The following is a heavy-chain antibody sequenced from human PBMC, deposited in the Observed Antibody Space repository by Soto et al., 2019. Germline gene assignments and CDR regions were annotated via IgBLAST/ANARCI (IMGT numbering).Heavy chain of an antibody. V-gene: IGHV1-46*01. CDR2: FNGSGGSA. D-gene: IGHD2-15*01. Sequence: QALLVQSGAVVKEPGASVKVSCKAFGFSFTTYSMHWVRQAPGQGHEWLGIFNGSGGSADYAQKCQGRGTMTGDTSTTTVYIELSSRTSGDTAVDYCAREGRAGNCRGDSCFETHHSFDFGGQATLVTITS. CDR3: AREGRAGNCRGDSCFETHHSFDF. J-gene: IGHJ4*02. CDR1: GFSFTTYS.